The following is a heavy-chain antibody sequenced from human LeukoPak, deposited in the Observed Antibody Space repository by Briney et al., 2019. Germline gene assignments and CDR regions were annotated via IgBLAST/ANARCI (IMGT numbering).Heavy chain of an antibody. CDR3: ARDGWFGESGYYYYGMDV. J-gene: IGHJ6*02. D-gene: IGHD3-10*01. Sequence: PSETLSLTCSVSGGSVSSYYWSWIRQSPGKGLEWIGYIHNSGRTNYNPSPKSRVTMSVDTSKNQFSLKLSSVTAADTAVYYCARDGWFGESGYYYYGMDVWGQGTTVTVSS. CDR1: GGSVSSYY. V-gene: IGHV4-59*02. CDR2: IHNSGRT.